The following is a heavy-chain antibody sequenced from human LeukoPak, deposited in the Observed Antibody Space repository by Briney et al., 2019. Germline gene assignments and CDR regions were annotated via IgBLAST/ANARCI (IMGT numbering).Heavy chain of an antibody. CDR3: ARPLGYCSDSRCPQPWFEP. J-gene: IGHJ5*02. CDR1: GGSFSGYH. D-gene: IGHD2-15*01. V-gene: IGHV4-34*01. CDR2: SNHIGRT. Sequence: SETLSLTCAVYGGSFSGYHWTWIRQLPGKGLEWIGESNHIGRTNYNPSLKTRVTISVDTSKNHFSLKLSSVTAADTAVYYCARPLGYCSDSRCPQPWFEPWGQGTLVTVSS.